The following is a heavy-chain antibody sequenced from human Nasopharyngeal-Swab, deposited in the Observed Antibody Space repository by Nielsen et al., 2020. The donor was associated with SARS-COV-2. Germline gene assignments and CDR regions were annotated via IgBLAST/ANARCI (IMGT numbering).Heavy chain of an antibody. D-gene: IGHD1-26*01. Sequence: GGSLRLSCAASGFTFSTYTMNWVRQAPGKGLEWIAYISSSSRTIYYADSVKGRFTISRDNAKNSLYLQMNSLRAEDTAVYYCARSEGGNPYYYYYMDVWGKGTTVTVSS. V-gene: IGHV3-48*01. J-gene: IGHJ6*03. CDR1: GFTFSTYT. CDR3: ARSEGGNPYYYYYMDV. CDR2: ISSSSRTI.